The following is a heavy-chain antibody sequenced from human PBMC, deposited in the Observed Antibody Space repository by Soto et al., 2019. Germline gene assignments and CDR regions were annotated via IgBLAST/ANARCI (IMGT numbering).Heavy chain of an antibody. J-gene: IGHJ5*02. Sequence: VQLVESGGGVVQPGRSLRLSCAASGFTFSSYGMHWVRQAPGKGLEWVAVISYDGSNKYYADSVKGRFTISRDNSKNTMYLQMNSLRAEDMAVYYCATDQAYYGSGSRQWFDPWGQGTLVTVSS. CDR1: GFTFSSYG. CDR3: ATDQAYYGSGSRQWFDP. CDR2: ISYDGSNK. V-gene: IGHV3-30*03. D-gene: IGHD3-10*01.